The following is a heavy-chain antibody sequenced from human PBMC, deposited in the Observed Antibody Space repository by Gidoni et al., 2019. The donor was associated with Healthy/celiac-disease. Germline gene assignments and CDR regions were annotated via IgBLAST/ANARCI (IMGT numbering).Heavy chain of an antibody. D-gene: IGHD2-15*01. J-gene: IGHJ6*02. CDR3: ARASGRKTSYYYYGMDV. Sequence: QVQLQESGPGLVKPSETLSLTCTVSGGSISSYYWSWIRQPPGKGLEWIGYIYYSGSTNYNPSLKSRVTISVDTSKNQFSLKLSSVTAADTAVYYCARASGRKTSYYYYGMDVWGQGTTVTVSS. CDR1: GGSISSYY. CDR2: IYYSGST. V-gene: IGHV4-59*08.